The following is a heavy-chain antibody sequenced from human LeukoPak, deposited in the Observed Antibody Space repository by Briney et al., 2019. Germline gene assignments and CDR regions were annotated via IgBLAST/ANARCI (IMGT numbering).Heavy chain of an antibody. CDR3: ARGTIAAAGSFDY. J-gene: IGHJ4*02. CDR2: INPNSGGT. CDR1: GYTFTGYY. Sequence: ASVKVSCKASGYTFTGYYMQWVRQAPGQELEWMGWINPNSGGTNYAQKFQGRVTMTRDTSISTAYMELSRLRSDDTAVYYCARGTIAAAGSFDYWGQGTLVTVSS. D-gene: IGHD6-13*01. V-gene: IGHV1-2*02.